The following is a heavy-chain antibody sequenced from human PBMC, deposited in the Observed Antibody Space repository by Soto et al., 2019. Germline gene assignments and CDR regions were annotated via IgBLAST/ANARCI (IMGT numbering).Heavy chain of an antibody. V-gene: IGHV3-30-3*01. CDR3: AKGVGSYCFDY. CDR1: GFTFSRYP. Sequence: QVQLVESGGGVVQPGRSLRLSCAASGFTFSRYPMYWVRQAPGKGLEWVAVITYDGNNKYYADSVKGRFTISRDNAKNTVSLQMNNLSPEDTAVYCCAKGVGSYCFDYWGQGTLGTVSS. J-gene: IGHJ4*02. D-gene: IGHD1-26*01. CDR2: ITYDGNNK.